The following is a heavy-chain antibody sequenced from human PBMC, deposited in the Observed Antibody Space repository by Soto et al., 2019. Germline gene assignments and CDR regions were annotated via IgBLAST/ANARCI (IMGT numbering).Heavy chain of an antibody. V-gene: IGHV5-10-1*01. J-gene: IGHJ6*02. CDR1: GYSFTSYW. CDR2: IDPSDSYT. Sequence: RGESLKISCKGSGYSFTSYWISWVRQMPGKGLEWMGRIDPSDSYTNYSPSFQGHVTISADKSVTTAYLQWSSLKASDTAMYYCARIDGYSKTGGMDVWGQGTTVTVSS. D-gene: IGHD4-4*01. CDR3: ARIDGYSKTGGMDV.